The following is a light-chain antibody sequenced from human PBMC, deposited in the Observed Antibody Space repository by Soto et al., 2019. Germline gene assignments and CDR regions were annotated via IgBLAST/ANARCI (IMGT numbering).Light chain of an antibody. V-gene: IGLV2-14*01. CDR1: SSDVGGYNY. CDR2: DVS. CDR3: SSYTSSSKKV. J-gene: IGLJ2*01. Sequence: QSVLTQPASVSGSPGQSITISCTGTSSDVGGYNYVSWYQQHPGKAPTLMIYDVSNRPSGVSNRFSGSKSGNTASLTISGLQAEDEADYYCSSYTSSSKKVFGGGTQLTVL.